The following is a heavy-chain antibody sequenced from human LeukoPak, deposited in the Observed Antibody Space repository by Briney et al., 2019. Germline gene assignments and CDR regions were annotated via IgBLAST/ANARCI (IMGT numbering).Heavy chain of an antibody. CDR1: GFTFSSYG. J-gene: IGHJ6*02. CDR2: IWCDGSNK. D-gene: IGHD5-18*01. V-gene: IGHV3-33*01. CDR3: ARDTGGYSYGPSSYYYYGMDV. Sequence: GGSLRLSCAASGFTFSSYGMHWVRQAPGKGLEWVAVIWCDGSNKYYADSVKGRFTISRDNSKNTLYLQMNSLRAEDTAVYYCARDTGGYSYGPSSYYYYGMDVWGQGTTVTVSS.